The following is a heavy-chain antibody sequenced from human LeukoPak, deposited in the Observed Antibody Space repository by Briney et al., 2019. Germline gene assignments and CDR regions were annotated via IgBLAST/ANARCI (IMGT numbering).Heavy chain of an antibody. D-gene: IGHD6-19*01. V-gene: IGHV1-18*01. J-gene: IGHJ5*02. Sequence: ASVKVSCKASGYSFSSSGINCVRQAPGHGLEWMGWISASTTNTDYAQNFQGRVTMTTDTSTSTAYMERKSFRSDDTAVYYCAREGMLAPWLVPGGGFDPWGQGTLVTVSS. CDR1: GYSFSSSG. CDR3: AREGMLAPWLVPGGGFDP. CDR2: ISASTTNT.